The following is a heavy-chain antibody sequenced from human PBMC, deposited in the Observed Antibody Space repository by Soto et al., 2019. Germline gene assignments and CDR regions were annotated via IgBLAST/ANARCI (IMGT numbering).Heavy chain of an antibody. D-gene: IGHD3-10*01. CDR1: GFTFSSYG. J-gene: IGHJ4*02. CDR3: AXXXVII. Sequence: QVQLVESGGGVVQPGRSLRLSCAASGFTFSSYGMHWVRQAPGKGLEWVAVISYDGSNKYYADSVKGRFTISRDNSKXXXXXXXXXXXXXXXXVYYCAXXXVIIWGQGTLVTVSS. V-gene: IGHV3-30*03. CDR2: ISYDGSNK.